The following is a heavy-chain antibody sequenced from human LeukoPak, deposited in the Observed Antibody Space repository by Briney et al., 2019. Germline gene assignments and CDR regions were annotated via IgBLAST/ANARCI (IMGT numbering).Heavy chain of an antibody. CDR3: ARELVEPTAMSVGGGRGYNWFDP. CDR2: INPNSGGT. Sequence: ASVKVSCKASGYTFTGYYMHWVRQAPGQGLEWMGWINPNSGGTNYAQKFQGRVTMTRDTSISTAYMELSRLRSDDTAVYFCARELVEPTAMSVGGGRGYNWFDPWGQGTLVTVSS. D-gene: IGHD2-2*01. CDR1: GYTFTGYY. V-gene: IGHV1-2*02. J-gene: IGHJ5*02.